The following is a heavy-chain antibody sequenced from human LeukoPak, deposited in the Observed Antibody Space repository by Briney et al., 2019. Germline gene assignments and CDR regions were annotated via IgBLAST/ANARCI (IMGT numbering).Heavy chain of an antibody. J-gene: IGHJ4*02. CDR2: IYYSGST. CDR1: GGSISSYY. CDR3: ARGQGAAAGQFDY. V-gene: IGHV4-59*01. D-gene: IGHD6-13*01. Sequence: PSETLSLTCTVSGGSISSYYWSWIRQPPGKGLEWIGYIYYSGSTNYNPSLKSRVTISVDTSKNQFSLNLSSVTAADTAVYYCARGQGAAAGQFDYWGQGTLVTVSS.